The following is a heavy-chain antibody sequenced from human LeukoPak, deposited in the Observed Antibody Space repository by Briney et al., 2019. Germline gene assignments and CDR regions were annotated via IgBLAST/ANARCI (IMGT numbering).Heavy chain of an antibody. CDR1: GFTVSSNY. Sequence: PGGSLRLSCAASGFTVSSNYMSWVRQAPGKGLEWVSSISSSSSYIYYADSVKGRFTISRDNAKNSLYLQMNSLRAEDTAVYYCARDFYGSGSLFDYWGQGTLVTVSS. D-gene: IGHD3-10*01. CDR2: ISSSSSYI. J-gene: IGHJ4*02. CDR3: ARDFYGSGSLFDY. V-gene: IGHV3-21*01.